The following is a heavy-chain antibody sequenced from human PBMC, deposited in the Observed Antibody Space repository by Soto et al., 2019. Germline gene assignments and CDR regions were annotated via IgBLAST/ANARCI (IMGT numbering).Heavy chain of an antibody. V-gene: IGHV1-69*01. Sequence: QVQLVQSGAEVKKPGSSVKVSCKASGGTFSSYAISWVRQAPGQGLEWMGGIIRIFGTANYEQKFQGRVTITEDESTSTAYMELSSLRSEDTAVYYCARVSGSYGHEDYFDYWGQGTLVTVSS. J-gene: IGHJ4*02. CDR2: IIRIFGTA. D-gene: IGHD5-18*01. CDR3: ARVSGSYGHEDYFDY. CDR1: GGTFSSYA.